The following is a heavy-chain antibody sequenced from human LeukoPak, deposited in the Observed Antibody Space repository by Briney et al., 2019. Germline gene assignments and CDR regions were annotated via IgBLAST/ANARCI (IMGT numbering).Heavy chain of an antibody. V-gene: IGHV4-39*01. D-gene: IGHD3-22*01. J-gene: IGHJ4*02. CDR3: ARQYYYDSSGYYYAIRDLFDY. CDR2: IYYSGST. Sequence: TSETLSLTCTVSGGSISSNSYYWGWIRQPPGKGLEWIGSIYYSGSTYYNPSLKSRVPISVDTSKNQFSLKLRSVTAADTAVYYCARQYYYDSSGYYYAIRDLFDYWGQGTLVTVSS. CDR1: GGSISSNSYY.